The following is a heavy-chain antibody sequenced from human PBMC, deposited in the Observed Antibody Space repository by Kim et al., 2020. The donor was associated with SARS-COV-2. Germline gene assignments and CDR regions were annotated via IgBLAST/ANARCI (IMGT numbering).Heavy chain of an antibody. Sequence: PSLKSRVTISVDTSTNQFSLKLSSVTAADTAVYYCARGYSSGWAYGMDVWGQGTTVTVSS. J-gene: IGHJ6*02. D-gene: IGHD6-19*01. CDR3: ARGYSSGWAYGMDV. V-gene: IGHV4-59*09.